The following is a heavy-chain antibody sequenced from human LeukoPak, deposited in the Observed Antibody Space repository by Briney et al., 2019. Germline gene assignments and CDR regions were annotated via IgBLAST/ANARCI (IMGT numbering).Heavy chain of an antibody. J-gene: IGHJ6*02. D-gene: IGHD6-19*01. CDR1: GYTFTSYD. V-gene: IGHV1-8*01. CDR3: ARRHRALSGWWYYYYGMDV. Sequence: ASVKVSCKASGYTFTSYDINWVRQATGQGLEWMGWMNPNSGGTNYAQKFQGRVTMTRDTSISTAYMELSSLRSEDTAVYYCARRHRALSGWWYYYYGMDVWGQGTTVTVSS. CDR2: MNPNSGGT.